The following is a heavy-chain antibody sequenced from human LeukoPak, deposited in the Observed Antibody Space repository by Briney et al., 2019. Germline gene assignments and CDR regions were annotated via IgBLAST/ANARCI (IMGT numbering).Heavy chain of an antibody. D-gene: IGHD3-10*01. CDR2: IYYSGST. CDR3: ARLRHYLNWFDP. Sequence: PSETLSLTCAVYGGSFSGYYWSWIRQPPGKGLEWIGSIYYSGSTYYNPSLKSRVTISVDTSKNQFSLKLSSVTAADTAVYYCARLRHYLNWFDPWGQGTLVTVSS. J-gene: IGHJ5*02. CDR1: GGSFSGYY. V-gene: IGHV4-34*01.